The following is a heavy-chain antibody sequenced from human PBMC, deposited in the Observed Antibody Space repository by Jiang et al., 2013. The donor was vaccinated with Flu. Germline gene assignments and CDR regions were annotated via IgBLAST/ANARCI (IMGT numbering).Heavy chain of an antibody. J-gene: IGHJ6*02. Sequence: FTFSTYCLELGRPGSRKGLEWVSYISSSSTTIFYADSVKGRFTISRDNARNSLHLQMNSLRAEDTAVYYCALQPIFGVDGWGQGTTVTVSS. V-gene: IGHV3-48*01. CDR3: ALQPIFGVDG. D-gene: IGHD4-11*01. CDR1: FTFSTYC. CDR2: ISSSSTTI.